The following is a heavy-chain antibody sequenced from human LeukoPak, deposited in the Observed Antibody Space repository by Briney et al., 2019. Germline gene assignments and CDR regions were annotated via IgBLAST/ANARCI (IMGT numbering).Heavy chain of an antibody. J-gene: IGHJ4*02. CDR2: IYYSGIT. Sequence: SETLSLTCTVSGGSISSYYWSWIRQPPGKGLEWIGYIYYSGITNYNPSLKSRVTISVDTSKNQFSLKLSSVTAADTAVYYCARRGSSGRLFFDYWGQGTLVTVSS. V-gene: IGHV4-59*08. CDR3: ARRGSSGRLFFDY. CDR1: GGSISSYY. D-gene: IGHD6-25*01.